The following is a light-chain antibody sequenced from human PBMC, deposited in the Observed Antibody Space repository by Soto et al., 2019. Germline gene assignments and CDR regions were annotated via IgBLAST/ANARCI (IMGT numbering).Light chain of an antibody. Sequence: EKALTQSPVTLSLSPGEGATPSCRASQSVSSNLAWYQQRPGQAPRLLIYGASTRASGVPDRFSGSGSGTEFILTISSLQSEDSAVYYCQQYDVWPALTFGGGTKVDIK. J-gene: IGKJ4*01. CDR2: GAS. CDR1: QSVSSN. V-gene: IGKV3-15*01. CDR3: QQYDVWPALT.